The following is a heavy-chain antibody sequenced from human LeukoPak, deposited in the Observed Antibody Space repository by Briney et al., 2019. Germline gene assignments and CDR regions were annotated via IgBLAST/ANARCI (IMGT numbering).Heavy chain of an antibody. V-gene: IGHV1-2*02. CDR1: GYTFTGYY. J-gene: IGHJ4*02. D-gene: IGHD3-3*01. CDR3: ARALSYDFWSGYYVDY. Sequence: GASVKVSCKASGYTFTGYYMHWVRQAPGQGLEWMGWINPNNGGTNYAQKFQGRVTMTRNTSISTAYMELSSLRSEDTAVYYCARALSYDFWSGYYVDYWGQGTLVTVSS. CDR2: INPNNGGT.